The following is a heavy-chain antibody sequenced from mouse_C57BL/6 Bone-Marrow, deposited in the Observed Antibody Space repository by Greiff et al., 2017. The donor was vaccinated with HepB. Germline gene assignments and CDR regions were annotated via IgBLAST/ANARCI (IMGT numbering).Heavy chain of an antibody. CDR1: GYTFTSYW. D-gene: IGHD2-1*01. V-gene: IGHV1-61*01. CDR2: IYPSDSET. Sequence: VQLQQPGAELVRPGSSVKLSCKASGYTFTSYWIDWVKQRPGQGLEWIGNIYPSDSETHYNQKFKDKATLTVDKSSSTAYMQLSSLTSEDSAVYYCARAPYGNYLYYFDYWGQGTTLTVSS. CDR3: ARAPYGNYLYYFDY. J-gene: IGHJ2*01.